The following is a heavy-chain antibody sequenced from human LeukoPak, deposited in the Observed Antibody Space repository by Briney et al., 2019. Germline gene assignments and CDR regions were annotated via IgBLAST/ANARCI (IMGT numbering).Heavy chain of an antibody. V-gene: IGHV4-34*01. D-gene: IGHD1-26*01. CDR2: INHSGST. J-gene: IGHJ4*02. CDR1: GGSFSGYY. CDR3: ARRRRGIVGATPVDY. Sequence: SETLSLTCAVYGGSFSGYYWSWLRQPPGKGLEWIGEINHSGSTNYNPSLKSRVTISVDTSRNQFSRKLSCVTAADTAVYYCARRRRGIVGATPVDYWGQGTLVTVSS.